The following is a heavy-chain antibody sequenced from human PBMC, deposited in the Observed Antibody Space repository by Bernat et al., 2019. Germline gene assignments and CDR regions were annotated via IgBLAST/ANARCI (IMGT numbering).Heavy chain of an antibody. CDR1: GFTFSTYA. Sequence: EVQLLESGGGSVQPGESLRLSCAASGFTFSTYAMTWVRQAPGKGLEWVSVIAGDGGGIHHADSVKGRFTISRDNSKNTLYPHMNSLRVEDTAVYYCAKYGTSSSDGYYDLWGRGTLVTGSS. J-gene: IGHJ2*01. D-gene: IGHD2-2*01. V-gene: IGHV3-23*01. CDR2: IAGDGGGI. CDR3: AKYGTSSSDGYYDL.